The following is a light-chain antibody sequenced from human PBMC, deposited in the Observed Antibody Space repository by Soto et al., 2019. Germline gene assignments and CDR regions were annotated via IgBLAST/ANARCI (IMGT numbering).Light chain of an antibody. Sequence: EVVLTQSPGTLSLSPGERATLSCRASQSVSSNYVAWYQQIPGQTPRLLIYGASSRATGIPDRFSGSGSGTDFTLTISRLEPEDFAVYYCQQYGSSGTFGQATKVDIK. CDR2: GAS. V-gene: IGKV3-20*01. CDR3: QQYGSSGT. CDR1: QSVSSNY. J-gene: IGKJ1*01.